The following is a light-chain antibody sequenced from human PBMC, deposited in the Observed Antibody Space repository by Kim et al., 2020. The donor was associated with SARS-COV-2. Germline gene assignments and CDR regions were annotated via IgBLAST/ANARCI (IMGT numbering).Light chain of an antibody. V-gene: IGLV3-25*03. CDR3: QSDDSSDTFWV. CDR1: ALPKQY. CDR2: KDT. J-gene: IGLJ3*02. Sequence: SYELTQPPSVSLSPGQTARITCSGDALPKQYAYWFQQKPGQAPVLVIYKDTERPSGIPERFSGSTSGTTVTLTISGVQAEDEADYYCQSDDSSDTFWVFGGGTQLTVL.